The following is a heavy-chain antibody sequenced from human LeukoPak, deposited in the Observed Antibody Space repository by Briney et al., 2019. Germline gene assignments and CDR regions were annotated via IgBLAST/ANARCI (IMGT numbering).Heavy chain of an antibody. CDR2: ISGSGAGT. CDR1: GFTFSNYA. V-gene: IGHV3-23*01. J-gene: IGHJ4*02. CDR3: ATNTSSWSFDY. Sequence: PGGSLRLSCAASGFTFSNYAMSWARQAPGKGLEWVSTISGSGAGTYYADSVKGRFTISRDNSKNTLYLQMHSLRAEDTAVYYCATNTSSWSFDYWGQGTLVTVSS. D-gene: IGHD6-13*01.